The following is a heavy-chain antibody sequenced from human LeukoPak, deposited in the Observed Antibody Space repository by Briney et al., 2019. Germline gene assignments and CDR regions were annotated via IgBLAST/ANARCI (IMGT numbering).Heavy chain of an antibody. D-gene: IGHD4-23*01. Sequence: KDGESLKISCKGSGYSFTSYWIGWVRQMPGKGLEWMGIIYPGDSDTRYSPSFQGQVTISADKSISTAYLQWSSLKASDTAMYYCARRQGHDYGGNSFRGILYDAFDIWGQGTMVTVSS. CDR3: ARRQGHDYGGNSFRGILYDAFDI. V-gene: IGHV5-51*01. CDR1: GYSFTSYW. J-gene: IGHJ3*02. CDR2: IYPGDSDT.